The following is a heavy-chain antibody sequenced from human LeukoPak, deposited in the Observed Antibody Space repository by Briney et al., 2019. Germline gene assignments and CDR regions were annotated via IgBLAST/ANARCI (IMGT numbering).Heavy chain of an antibody. Sequence: GGSLRLSCAASGFTFSSYAMHWVRQGPGKGLEWVAVISYDGSNKYYADSVKGRFTISRDNSKNTLYLQMNSLRAEDTAVYYCARGPERTGVGTRYYYDMDVWGQGTTVTVSS. D-gene: IGHD2-8*01. CDR2: ISYDGSNK. V-gene: IGHV3-30-3*01. CDR3: ARGPERTGVGTRYYYDMDV. J-gene: IGHJ6*02. CDR1: GFTFSSYA.